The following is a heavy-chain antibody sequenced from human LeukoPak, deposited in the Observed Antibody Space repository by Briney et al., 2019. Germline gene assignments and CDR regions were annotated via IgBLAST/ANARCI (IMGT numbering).Heavy chain of an antibody. D-gene: IGHD3-22*01. CDR1: GFTFGDTW. CDR2: IKQDGSEK. Sequence: GGSLRLSCAASGFTFGDTWMNWVRQVPGQGLEWVANIKQDGSEKFYVASVKGRFTISRDNAKNSLYLQMNSLRAEDTALYYCAKAQNYYDSSGYEYYFDYWGQGTLVTVSS. V-gene: IGHV3-7*03. J-gene: IGHJ4*02. CDR3: AKAQNYYDSSGYEYYFDY.